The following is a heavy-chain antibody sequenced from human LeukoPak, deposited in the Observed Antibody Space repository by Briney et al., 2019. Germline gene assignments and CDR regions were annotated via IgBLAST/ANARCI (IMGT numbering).Heavy chain of an antibody. Sequence: GASVKVSCKASGGTFSSYAISWVRQAPGQGLEWMGGIIPIFGTANYAQKFQGRVTITADESTSTAYMELSSLRSEDTAVYYRARVAYGYDFWGGYSQFDPWGQGTLVTASS. J-gene: IGHJ5*02. CDR3: ARVAYGYDFWGGYSQFDP. CDR1: GGTFSSYA. CDR2: IIPIFGTA. V-gene: IGHV1-69*13. D-gene: IGHD3-3*01.